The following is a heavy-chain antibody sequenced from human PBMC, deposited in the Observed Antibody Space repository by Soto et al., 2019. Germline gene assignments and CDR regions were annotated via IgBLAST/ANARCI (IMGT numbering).Heavy chain of an antibody. CDR2: IYYSGST. V-gene: IGHV4-31*03. Sequence: PSETLSLTCTVSGGSISSDDFYWSWVRQHPGKGLEWIGYIYYSGSTNYNPSLKSRVTISVDKSKNQFSLKLSSVTAADTAVYYCARAGIAVAGTGHYYYYYGMDVWGQGTTVTVSS. J-gene: IGHJ6*02. CDR1: GGSISSDDFY. D-gene: IGHD6-19*01. CDR3: ARAGIAVAGTGHYYYYYGMDV.